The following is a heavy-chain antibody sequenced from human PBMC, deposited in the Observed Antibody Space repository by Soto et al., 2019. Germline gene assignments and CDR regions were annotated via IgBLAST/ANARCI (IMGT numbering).Heavy chain of an antibody. J-gene: IGHJ5*02. CDR2: ISYDGSNK. CDR1: GFTFSSYA. Sequence: QVQLVESGGGVVQPGRSLRLSCAASGFTFSSYAMHWVRQAPGKGLEWVAVISYDGSNKYYADSVKGRFTISRDNSKNTLYLQMNSLRAEDTAVYYCARVGLEWLVLYNWFDPWGQGTLVTVSS. CDR3: ARVGLEWLVLYNWFDP. V-gene: IGHV3-30-3*01. D-gene: IGHD6-19*01.